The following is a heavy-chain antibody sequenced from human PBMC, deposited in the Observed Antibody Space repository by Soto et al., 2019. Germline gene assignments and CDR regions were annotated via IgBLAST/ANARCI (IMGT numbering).Heavy chain of an antibody. V-gene: IGHV4-30-2*01. CDR2: IYHSGST. CDR1: GGSISSGGYS. J-gene: IGHJ5*02. Sequence: PSETLSLTCAVSGGSISSGGYSWSWIRQPPGKGLEWIGYIYHSGSTYYNPSLKSRVTISVDRSKNQFSLKLSSVTAADTAVYYCARVRPYSWWFDPWGQGTLVTVSS. D-gene: IGHD2-21*01. CDR3: ARVRPYSWWFDP.